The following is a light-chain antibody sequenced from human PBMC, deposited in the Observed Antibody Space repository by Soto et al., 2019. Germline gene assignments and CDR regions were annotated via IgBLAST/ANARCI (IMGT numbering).Light chain of an antibody. CDR2: GAS. Sequence: EIVLTQSPGTLSLSPGERATLSCRASQSLSSNYLAWYQQRPGQAPRLLIYGASTRATGIPDRFSGSGSGTDFTLTISRLEPEDFAVYYCQHYGSSPLTFGGGTKVDIK. J-gene: IGKJ4*01. CDR3: QHYGSSPLT. V-gene: IGKV3-20*01. CDR1: QSLSSNY.